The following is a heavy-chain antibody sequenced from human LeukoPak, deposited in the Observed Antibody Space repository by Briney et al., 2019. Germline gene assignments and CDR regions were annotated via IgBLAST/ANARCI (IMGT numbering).Heavy chain of an antibody. V-gene: IGHV4-34*01. CDR2: INHSGST. CDR1: GGSFSGYY. J-gene: IGHJ6*03. CDR3: ARGVGYCSGGSCYSFRDYYYYYMDV. Sequence: SETLSLTCAVYGGSFSGYYWSWIRQPPGKGLEWIGEINHSGSTNYNPSLKSRVTISVDTSKNQFSLKLSSVTAADTAVCYCARGVGYCSGGSCYSFRDYYYYYMDVWGKGTTVTVSS. D-gene: IGHD2-15*01.